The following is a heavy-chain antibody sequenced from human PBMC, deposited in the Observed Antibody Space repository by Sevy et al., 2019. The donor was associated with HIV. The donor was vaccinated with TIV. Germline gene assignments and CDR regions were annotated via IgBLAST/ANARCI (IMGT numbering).Heavy chain of an antibody. D-gene: IGHD4-17*01. Sequence: GGSLRLSCVASGFTFSSYGMHWVRQAPGKGLEWVAFIRYDGSNKYYADSVKGRFTISRDNSKNTLYLQMNSLRAEDTAVYYCAKDKGDYGDYFGYWGQGTLVTVSS. V-gene: IGHV3-30*02. CDR1: GFTFSSYG. J-gene: IGHJ4*02. CDR2: IRYDGSNK. CDR3: AKDKGDYGDYFGY.